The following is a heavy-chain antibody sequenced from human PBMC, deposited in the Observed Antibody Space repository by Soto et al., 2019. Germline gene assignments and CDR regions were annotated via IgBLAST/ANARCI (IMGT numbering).Heavy chain of an antibody. Sequence: QVQLVESGGGVVQPGRSLRLSCAASGFTFSSYAMHWVRQAPGKGLEWVAVISYDGSNKYYADSVKGRFTISRDNSKNTLYLQMNSLRAEDTAVYYCARDPPIRYYYDSSGYLDYWGQGTLVTVSS. V-gene: IGHV3-30-3*01. CDR1: GFTFSSYA. D-gene: IGHD3-22*01. CDR3: ARDPPIRYYYDSSGYLDY. J-gene: IGHJ4*02. CDR2: ISYDGSNK.